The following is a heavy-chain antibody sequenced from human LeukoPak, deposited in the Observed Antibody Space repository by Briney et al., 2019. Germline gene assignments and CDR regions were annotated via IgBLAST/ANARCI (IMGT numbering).Heavy chain of an antibody. D-gene: IGHD3-10*01. V-gene: IGHV5-51*01. J-gene: IGHJ4*02. CDR2: IYPGDSDT. CDR1: GYSFTSYW. CDR3: ARRLKYYYGSGSYSSFYFDY. Sequence: GESLKISCKGSGYSFTSYWIGWVRQMPGKGLEWMGIIYPGDSDTRYSPSLQGQVTISADKSISTAYLQWSSLKASDTAMYYCARRLKYYYGSGSYSSFYFDYWGQGTLVTVSS.